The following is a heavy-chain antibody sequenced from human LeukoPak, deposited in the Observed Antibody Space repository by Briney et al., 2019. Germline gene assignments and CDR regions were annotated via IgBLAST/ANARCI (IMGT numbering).Heavy chain of an antibody. CDR3: AKPALSYGSGSYFDY. CDR2: ISGSGGST. CDR1: GFTFSSYA. J-gene: IGHJ4*02. Sequence: GGSLRLSCAASGFTFSSYAMSWVRQAPGKGLEWVSAISGSGGSTYYAGSVKGRFTISRDNSKNTLYLQMNSLRAEDTAVYYCAKPALSYGSGSYFDYWGQGTLVTVSS. V-gene: IGHV3-23*01. D-gene: IGHD3-10*01.